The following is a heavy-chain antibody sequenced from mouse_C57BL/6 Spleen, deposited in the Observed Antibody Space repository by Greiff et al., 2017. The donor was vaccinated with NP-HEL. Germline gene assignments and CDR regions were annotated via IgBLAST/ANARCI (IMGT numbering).Heavy chain of an antibody. V-gene: IGHV2-9-1*01. D-gene: IGHD1-1*01. CDR3: ARTDYYGAPLTYWYFDV. Sequence: VQLKESGPGLVAPSQSLSITCTVSGFSLTSYAISWVRQPPGKGLEWLGVIWTGGGTNYNSALKSRLSISKDNSKSQVFLKMNSLQTDDTARYYCARTDYYGAPLTYWYFDVWGTGTTVTVSS. CDR2: IWTGGGT. CDR1: GFSLTSYA. J-gene: IGHJ1*03.